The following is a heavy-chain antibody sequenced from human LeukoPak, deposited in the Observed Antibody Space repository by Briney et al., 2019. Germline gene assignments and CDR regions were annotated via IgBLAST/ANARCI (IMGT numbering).Heavy chain of an antibody. Sequence: GGSLRLTCAASGFTFSTYWMSWVRQAPGKGLEWVANIKEDGSEKYYGDSVKGRFTISRDNAKNSLYLEMNSLRVEDTAVYYCARDSSGYQWGQGTLATVSS. CDR1: GFTFSTYW. J-gene: IGHJ4*02. D-gene: IGHD3-22*01. CDR2: IKEDGSEK. CDR3: ARDSSGYQ. V-gene: IGHV3-7*01.